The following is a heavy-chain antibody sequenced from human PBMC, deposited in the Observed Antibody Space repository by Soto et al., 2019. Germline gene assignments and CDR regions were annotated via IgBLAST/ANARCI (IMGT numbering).Heavy chain of an antibody. V-gene: IGHV1-8*01. Sequence: ASVKVSCKTSGYTFTNYDINFVRQASGQWLGCIGWINPDSDNTGYAQKFQGRVTMTRDTSISTAYMELNSLRSEDTAVYYCARGRRYCTTTSCYPPALFPYGMDVWGQGTTVTVSS. J-gene: IGHJ6*02. CDR2: INPDSDNT. CDR3: ARGRRYCTTTSCYPPALFPYGMDV. D-gene: IGHD2-2*01. CDR1: GYTFTNYD.